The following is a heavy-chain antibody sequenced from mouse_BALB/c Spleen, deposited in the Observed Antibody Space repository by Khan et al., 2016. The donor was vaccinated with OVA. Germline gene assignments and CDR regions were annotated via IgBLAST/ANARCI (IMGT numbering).Heavy chain of an antibody. CDR1: GDSITSGY. V-gene: IGHV3-8*02. D-gene: IGHD2-14*01. CDR3: ARWNYRYDGYFDY. CDR2: ISSSDST. J-gene: IGHJ2*01. Sequence: ESGPSLVKPSQTLSLTCSVTGDSITSGYWNWIRKFPGNKLEYMGYISSSDSTFYNPSLKSRISITRDTSKNQYYLQLNSVTTEETATYYCARWNYRYDGYFDYWGQGTTLTVSS.